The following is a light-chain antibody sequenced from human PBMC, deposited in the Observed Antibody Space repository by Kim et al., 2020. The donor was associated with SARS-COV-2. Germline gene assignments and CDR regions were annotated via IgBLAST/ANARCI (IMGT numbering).Light chain of an antibody. CDR2: GAS. Sequence: EIVLTQSPGTLSLSPGERATLSCRASQSVSSSYLAWYQQKPGQAPRLLIYGASSRATGIPDRFSGSGSGTDFTLTISRLEPEDFAVYYCQQYGSSPALIFGGGTKVEI. CDR3: QQYGSSPALI. V-gene: IGKV3-20*01. J-gene: IGKJ4*01. CDR1: QSVSSSY.